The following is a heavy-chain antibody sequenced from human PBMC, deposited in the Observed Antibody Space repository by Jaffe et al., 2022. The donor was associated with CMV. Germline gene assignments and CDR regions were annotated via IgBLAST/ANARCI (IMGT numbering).Heavy chain of an antibody. CDR1: GGSFSGYY. V-gene: IGHV4-34*01. J-gene: IGHJ6*03. CDR3: ARAALYYYGSGSYYRRYYYYYMDV. CDR2: INHSGST. Sequence: QVQLQQWGAGLLKPSETLSLTCAVYGGSFSGYYWSWIRQPPGKGLEWIGEINHSGSTNYNPSLKSRVTISVDTSKNQFSLKLSSVTAADTAVYYCARAALYYYGSGSYYRRYYYYYMDVWGKGTTVTVSS. D-gene: IGHD3-10*01.